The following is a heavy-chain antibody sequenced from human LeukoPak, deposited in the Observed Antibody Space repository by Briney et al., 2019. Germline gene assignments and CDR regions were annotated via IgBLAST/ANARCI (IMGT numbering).Heavy chain of an antibody. J-gene: IGHJ4*02. D-gene: IGHD5-12*01. CDR2: ISASADYT. CDR3: AKPSRGYTTSPLVC. Sequence: PGGSLRLSCEASGFTFSNFALTWVRQAPGKGLEWVSSISASADYTHYADSVKGRFTISRDDSRNTVYLQMNSLGGEDTALYYCAKPSRGYTTSPLVCWGQGTLVTVSS. CDR1: GFTFSNFA. V-gene: IGHV3-23*01.